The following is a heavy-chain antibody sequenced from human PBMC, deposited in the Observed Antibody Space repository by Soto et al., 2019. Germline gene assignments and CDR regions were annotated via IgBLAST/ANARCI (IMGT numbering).Heavy chain of an antibody. Sequence: QGQLVESGGGVVQHGTSLRLSCAASGFIFSRHGMHWVRQAPGKGLEWVAFTSYDGSNTYYADSVKGRFTISRDNPKNTLFLQINSLRPNDTSLYFCANDRGSYDICSGTKRYYAMDVWGQGATVTFSS. J-gene: IGHJ6*02. V-gene: IGHV3-30*18. CDR2: TSYDGSNT. D-gene: IGHD3-3*01. CDR3: ANDRGSYDICSGTKRYYAMDV. CDR1: GFIFSRHG.